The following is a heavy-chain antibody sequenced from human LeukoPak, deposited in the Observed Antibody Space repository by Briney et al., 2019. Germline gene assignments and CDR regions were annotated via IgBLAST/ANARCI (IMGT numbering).Heavy chain of an antibody. Sequence: PGGSLRLSCAASGFNFRTYWMSWVRQTPEKGLEFVANIDQGGSVRNYMDSLKGRCTISRDNAKKSLYLEINSLRADDTAVYYCARDPESSSFDLWGRGALVTVSS. J-gene: IGHJ4*02. CDR2: IDQGGSVR. CDR3: ARDPESSSFDL. V-gene: IGHV3-7*01. CDR1: GFNFRTYW. D-gene: IGHD6-13*01.